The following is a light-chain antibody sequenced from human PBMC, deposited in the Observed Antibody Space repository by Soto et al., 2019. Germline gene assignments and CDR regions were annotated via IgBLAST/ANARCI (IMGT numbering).Light chain of an antibody. J-gene: IGKJ1*01. CDR2: GAS. CDR3: QQYGSSPRT. Sequence: ENVLTQSPGTLSLSPGERATLSCRASQSINSNYLAWYQQKPGQAPRLLIYGASYRATGIPDRFSGSGSGTDFTLTISRLEPEDFAVYYCQQYGSSPRTVGQGTKVDSK. CDR1: QSINSNY. V-gene: IGKV3-20*01.